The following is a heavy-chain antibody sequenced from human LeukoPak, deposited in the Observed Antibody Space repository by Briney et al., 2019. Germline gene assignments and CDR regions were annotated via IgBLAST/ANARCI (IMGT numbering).Heavy chain of an antibody. D-gene: IGHD3-10*01. J-gene: IGHJ2*01. CDR3: AKPLREIIGRAFFDL. Sequence: GGSLPHSCPSTAFTHRSYALRGLGQAPGKGLEWVSAVSGSGGSTYYADSVKGRFTISRDNSKNTLYLQINSLIAEHTAVYYCAKPLREIIGRAFFDLWGRGTLVTVSS. V-gene: IGHV3-23*01. CDR2: VSGSGGST. CDR1: AFTHRSYA.